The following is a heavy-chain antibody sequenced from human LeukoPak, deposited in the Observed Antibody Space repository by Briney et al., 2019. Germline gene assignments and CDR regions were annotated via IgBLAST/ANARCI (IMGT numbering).Heavy chain of an antibody. CDR3: AREGYFYGMDV. CDR2: ISHTGGT. J-gene: IGHJ6*02. CDR1: GGSVSSGGFS. Sequence: SETLSLTCAVSGGSVSSGGFSWRWIRQPPGKGLECIGSISHTGGTYYNPSLKSRVTISVDSSKNQFSLKLSSVTAADTAVYYCAREGYFYGMDVWGQGTTVTVSS. D-gene: IGHD2/OR15-2a*01. V-gene: IGHV4-30-2*01.